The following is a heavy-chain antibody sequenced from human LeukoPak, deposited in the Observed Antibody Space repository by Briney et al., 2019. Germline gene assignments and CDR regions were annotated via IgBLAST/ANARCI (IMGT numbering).Heavy chain of an antibody. D-gene: IGHD5-24*01. CDR3: ARDGGLQSHFDY. CDR1: GDSFNEYY. CDR2: IYHNGNS. Sequence: SETLSLTCSVFGDSFNEYYWNWVRQPPGKGLQWIGYIYHNGNSNYNPSLKGRRTVSVDTAKNQFSLKLTSVTAADTAVYYCARDGGLQSHFDYWGQGALVTVSS. J-gene: IGHJ4*02. V-gene: IGHV4-59*01.